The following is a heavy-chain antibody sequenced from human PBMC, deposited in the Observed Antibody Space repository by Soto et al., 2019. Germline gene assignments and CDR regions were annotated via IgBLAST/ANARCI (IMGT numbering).Heavy chain of an antibody. V-gene: IGHV3-30*18. CDR1: GFTFSSYG. CDR2: ISYDGSNK. CDR3: AKEIADDVIGITMIVVANFAGSFGLVDY. J-gene: IGHJ4*02. D-gene: IGHD3-22*01. Sequence: GGSLRLSCAASGFTFSSYGMHWVRQAPGKGLEWVAVISYDGSNKYYADSVKGRFTISRDNSKNTLYLQMNSLRAEDTAVYYCAKEIADDVIGITMIVVANFAGSFGLVDYWGQGTLVTVSS.